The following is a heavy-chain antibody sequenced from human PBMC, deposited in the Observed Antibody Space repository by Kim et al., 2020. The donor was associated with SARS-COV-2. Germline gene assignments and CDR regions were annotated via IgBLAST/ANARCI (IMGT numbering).Heavy chain of an antibody. D-gene: IGHD6-25*01. J-gene: IGHJ6*02. CDR3: VSRPSAGMAAMGV. CDR1: GFTFSNFW. V-gene: IGHV3-74*01. Sequence: GGSLRLSCAASGFTFSNFWMHWVRQAPGKGLVWVSRINGDGRSTTYADSVKGRFTISRDNAKNTLYLQMNSLRAEDTAVYYCVSRPSAGMAAMGVWGQGTTVTVSS. CDR2: INGDGRST.